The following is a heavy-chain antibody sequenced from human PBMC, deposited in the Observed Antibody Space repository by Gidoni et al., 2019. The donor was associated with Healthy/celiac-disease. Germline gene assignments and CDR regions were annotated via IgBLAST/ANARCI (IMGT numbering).Heavy chain of an antibody. D-gene: IGHD2-21*02. V-gene: IGHV1-3*01. J-gene: IGHJ4*02. CDR1: GYTFTSHA. CDR2: INAGNGNT. CDR3: ARGSYCGGDCYPGFDY. Sequence: QVQLVQSGAEAKKPGASVTVSCKASGYTFTSHAMHWVRQAPGQRLGWMGWINAGNGNTNYSQKVQGRVTITRDTAAGTAYMELSSLRSEDTDVYYCARGSYCGGDCYPGFDYWGQGTLVTVSS.